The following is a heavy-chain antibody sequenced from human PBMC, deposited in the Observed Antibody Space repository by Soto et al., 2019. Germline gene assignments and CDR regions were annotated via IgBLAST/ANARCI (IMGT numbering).Heavy chain of an antibody. Sequence: QVQLQESGPGLLKPSQTLSLTCTVSGGSISGADYYWSWIRHLPGNGLEWSGYIYYTGTTYYRPSLESRVTISLDTSKNQFSLKLTSVTAADTAVYYCARDTGFYGGYNGFDPWGQGTLVTVSS. D-gene: IGHD3-3*01. V-gene: IGHV4-31*03. CDR1: GGSISGADYY. J-gene: IGHJ5*02. CDR2: IYYTGTT. CDR3: ARDTGFYGGYNGFDP.